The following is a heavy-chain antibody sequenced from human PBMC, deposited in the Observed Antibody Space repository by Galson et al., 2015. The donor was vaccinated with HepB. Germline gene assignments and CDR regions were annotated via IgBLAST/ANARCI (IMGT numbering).Heavy chain of an antibody. Sequence: SVKVSCKASGGTFSSYAISWVRQAPGQGLEWMGGIIPIFGTANYAQKFQGRVTITADESTSTAHMELSSLRSEDTAVYYCARVAVVVPAANLNWFDPWGQGTLVTVSS. CDR2: IIPIFGTA. V-gene: IGHV1-69*13. CDR1: GGTFSSYA. D-gene: IGHD2-2*01. CDR3: ARVAVVVPAANLNWFDP. J-gene: IGHJ5*02.